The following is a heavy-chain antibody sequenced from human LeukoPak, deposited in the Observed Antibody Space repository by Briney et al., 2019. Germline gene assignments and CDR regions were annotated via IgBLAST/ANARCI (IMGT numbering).Heavy chain of an antibody. J-gene: IGHJ6*02. D-gene: IGHD6-19*01. CDR1: GYSFTSYR. V-gene: IGHV5-51*01. CDR3: ARRIAVAGDGAYYGMDV. CDR2: IYPGDSDT. Sequence: GESLKISCKGSGYSFTSYRIGWVRQMPGKGLEWMGIIYPGDSDTRYSPSFQGQVTISADKSISTAYLQWSSLKASDTAIYYCARRIAVAGDGAYYGMDVWGQGTTVTVSS.